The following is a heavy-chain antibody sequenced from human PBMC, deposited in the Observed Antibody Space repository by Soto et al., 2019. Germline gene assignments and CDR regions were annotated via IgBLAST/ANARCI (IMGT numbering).Heavy chain of an antibody. CDR2: ISSSSSYI. CDR3: ARVPTYGSGSYYNPDNYYYYGMDV. D-gene: IGHD3-10*01. J-gene: IGHJ6*02. Sequence: AGGSLRLSCAASGFTFSSYSMNWVRQAPGKGLEWVSSISSSSSYIYYADSVKGRFTISRDNAKNSLYLQMNSLRAEDTAVYYCARVPTYGSGSYYNPDNYYYYGMDVWGQGTTVTVSS. CDR1: GFTFSSYS. V-gene: IGHV3-21*01.